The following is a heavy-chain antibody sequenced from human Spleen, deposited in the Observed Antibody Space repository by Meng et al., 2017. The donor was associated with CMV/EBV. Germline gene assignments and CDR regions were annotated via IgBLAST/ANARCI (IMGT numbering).Heavy chain of an antibody. V-gene: IGHV4-59*01. J-gene: IGHJ4*02. D-gene: IGHD6-19*01. CDR3: ARASVDQYYFDY. CDR2: IYYSGST. Sequence: LRLSCTVSGGSISSYYWSWIRQPPGKGLEWIGYIYYSGSTNYNPSLKSRVTISVDTSKNQFSLKLSSVTAADTAVYYCARASVDQYYFDYWGQGTLVTVSS. CDR1: GGSISSYY.